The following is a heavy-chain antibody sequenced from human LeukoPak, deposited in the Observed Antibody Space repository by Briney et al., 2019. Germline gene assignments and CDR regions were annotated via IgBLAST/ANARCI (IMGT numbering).Heavy chain of an antibody. J-gene: IGHJ4*02. Sequence: ASVKVSCKASGYTFTSYGISWVRQAPGQGLEWMGWISAYNGSRNNAQKLQGRVTMTTDTSTSTAYMELRSLRSDDTAVYYCRRRGLVETDTTNQPDYWGQGTLVTVSS. V-gene: IGHV1-18*01. CDR2: ISAYNGSR. D-gene: IGHD5-18*01. CDR1: GYTFTSYG. CDR3: RRRGLVETDTTNQPDY.